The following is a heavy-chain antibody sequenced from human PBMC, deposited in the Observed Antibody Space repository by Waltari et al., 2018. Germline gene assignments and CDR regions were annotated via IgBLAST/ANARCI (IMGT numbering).Heavy chain of an antibody. CDR3: ARGPVSGSGSYYVGDY. CDR2: ISTDGGGA. Sequence: EVQLVESGGGLVQPGGSLRLACAASGLTFSSYWMHWVRQVPGKGLGWGSRISTDGGGANYADSVQGRFTSSRDNAKNILYLQMNSLRAEDTAVYYCARGPVSGSGSYYVGDYWGQGTLVTVSS. J-gene: IGHJ4*02. D-gene: IGHD1-26*01. V-gene: IGHV3-74*01. CDR1: GLTFSSYW.